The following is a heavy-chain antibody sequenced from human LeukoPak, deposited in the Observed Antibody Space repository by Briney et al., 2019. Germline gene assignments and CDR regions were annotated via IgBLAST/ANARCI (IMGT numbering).Heavy chain of an antibody. CDR3: ARNDKGNSYGYSIDY. CDR1: GFTFSSYG. CDR2: IWYDGSNK. Sequence: GRSLRLSCAASGFTFSSYGMHWVRQGPGKGLEWVAVIWYDGSNKYYADSVKGRLTISRDNSKNTLYLQMNSLRAEDTAVYYCARNDKGNSYGYSIDYWGQGTLVTVSS. J-gene: IGHJ4*02. V-gene: IGHV3-33*01. D-gene: IGHD5-18*01.